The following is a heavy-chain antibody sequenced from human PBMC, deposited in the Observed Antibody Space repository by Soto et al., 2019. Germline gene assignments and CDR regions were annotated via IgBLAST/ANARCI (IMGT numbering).Heavy chain of an antibody. Sequence: GASVKVSGKASGGTFSSYAISWVRQAPGQGLEWMGGIIPIFGTANYAQKFQGRVTITADESTSTAYMELSSLRSEDTAVYYCATGYDFWSGYSNYYYYGMDVWGQGTTVTVSS. CDR2: IIPIFGTA. J-gene: IGHJ6*02. D-gene: IGHD3-3*01. CDR3: ATGYDFWSGYSNYYYYGMDV. CDR1: GGTFSSYA. V-gene: IGHV1-69*13.